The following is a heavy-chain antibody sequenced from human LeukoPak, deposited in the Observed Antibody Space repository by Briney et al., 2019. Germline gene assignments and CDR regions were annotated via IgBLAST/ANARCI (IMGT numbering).Heavy chain of an antibody. J-gene: IGHJ4*02. CDR2: ISFTGNT. CDR3: ARSPPGWYYDNSGQYYFDT. Sequence: SETLSLTCTASGGSISGYYWSWIRQSPGKRLGWIAYISFTGNTNYNPSLKSRVTISLDTSKTHFSLTLSSLTAADTAVYYCARSPPGWYYDNSGQYYFDTWGQGALVTVSS. V-gene: IGHV4-59*08. CDR1: GGSISGYY. D-gene: IGHD3-22*01.